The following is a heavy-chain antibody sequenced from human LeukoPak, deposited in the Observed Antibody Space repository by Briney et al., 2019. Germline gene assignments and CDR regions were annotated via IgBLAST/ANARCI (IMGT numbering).Heavy chain of an antibody. CDR1: GFMFENYA. V-gene: IGHV3-9*01. CDR3: AKIAVPRPGRYHIDV. D-gene: IGHD2-21*01. Sequence: PGRSLRLSCAASGFMFENYALHWVRQAPGKGLEGVSGISFNGGVVGYMDSVKGRFTISRDNANNFLYLQMSSLKVEDTALYYCAKIAVPRPGRYHIDVWGKGITVTVSS. CDR2: ISFNGGVV. J-gene: IGHJ6*03.